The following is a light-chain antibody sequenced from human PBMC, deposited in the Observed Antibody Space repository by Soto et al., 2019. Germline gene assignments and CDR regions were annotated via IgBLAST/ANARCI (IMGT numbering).Light chain of an antibody. Sequence: EIVLTQSPATLSLSPGERATLSCRASQSVSSYLAWCQQKPGQAPRLLIYDASNRATGIPARFSGSGSGTDFTLTISSLEPEDFAVYYCQQRSNWPPVTFGPGPKVDIK. CDR3: QQRSNWPPVT. J-gene: IGKJ3*01. V-gene: IGKV3-11*01. CDR2: DAS. CDR1: QSVSSY.